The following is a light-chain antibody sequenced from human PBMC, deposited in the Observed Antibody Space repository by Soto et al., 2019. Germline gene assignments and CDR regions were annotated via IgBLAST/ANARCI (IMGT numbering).Light chain of an antibody. CDR2: EVS. J-gene: IGLJ1*01. Sequence: QSALTQPASVSGSPGQSITISCTGSSSDVGGYNFVSWYQQHPGKAPKLLIFEVSNRPSGVSYRFSGSKSGNTASLTISGLQSEDEADYYCTSLTNSPNLYLFGTGTKLTVL. CDR1: SSDVGGYNF. V-gene: IGLV2-14*01. CDR3: TSLTNSPNLYL.